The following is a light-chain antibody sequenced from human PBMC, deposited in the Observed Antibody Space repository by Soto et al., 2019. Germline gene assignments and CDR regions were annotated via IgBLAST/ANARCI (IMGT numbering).Light chain of an antibody. CDR2: GAS. CDR1: QSVSSN. CDR3: QQYDKFPRVIN. J-gene: IGKJ5*01. Sequence: IVITQSQAPLTASPGERATLSCRASQSVSSNLAWYQQKPGQAPRLLIYGASTRATSIPARFSGSGSGTEVTLITSSLQPEDIAKYYGQQYDKFPRVINFGQGTRLEIK. V-gene: IGKV3-15*01.